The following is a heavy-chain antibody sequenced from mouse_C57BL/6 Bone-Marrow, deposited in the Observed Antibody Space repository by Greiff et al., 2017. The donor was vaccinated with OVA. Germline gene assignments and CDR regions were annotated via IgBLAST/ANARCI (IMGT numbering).Heavy chain of an antibody. CDR1: GYTFTSYW. J-gene: IGHJ1*03. CDR2: IDPSDSYN. D-gene: IGHD2-12*01. Sequence: QVQLQQPGAELVKPGASVKLSCKASGYTFTSYWMQWVKQRPGQGLEWIGEIDPSDSYNNYNQKLKGKATLTVDTSSSTAYMQLSSLTSEDSAVYYCARDDDWYFDVWGTGTTVTVSS. CDR3: ARDDDWYFDV. V-gene: IGHV1-50*01.